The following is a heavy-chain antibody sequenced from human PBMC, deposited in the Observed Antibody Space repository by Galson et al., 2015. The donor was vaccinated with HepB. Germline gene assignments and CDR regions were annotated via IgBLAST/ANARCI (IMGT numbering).Heavy chain of an antibody. V-gene: IGHV3-73*01. D-gene: IGHD3-10*01. J-gene: IGHJ4*02. CDR3: TRSGSGSYYPDY. Sequence: SLRLSCAASGFTFSGSAMHWVRQASGKGLEWVGRIRSKANSYATAYAASVKGRFTISRDDSMNTAYLQMNSLKTEDTAVYYCTRSGSGSYYPDYWGQGTLVTVSS. CDR1: GFTFSGSA. CDR2: IRSKANSYAT.